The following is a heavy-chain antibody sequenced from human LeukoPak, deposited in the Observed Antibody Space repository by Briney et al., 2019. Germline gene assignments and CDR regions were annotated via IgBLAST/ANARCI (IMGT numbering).Heavy chain of an antibody. CDR1: VGTFSSYA. Sequence: ASVNVSFKASVGTFSSYAISWVRQAPGQGLEWVGWINTNTGNPTYAQGFTGRFVFSLDTSVSTAYLQISSLKAEDTAVYYCAREISGYSGSRGGAFDIWGQGTMVTVSS. J-gene: IGHJ3*02. V-gene: IGHV7-4-1*02. CDR2: INTNTGNP. CDR3: AREISGYSGSRGGAFDI. D-gene: IGHD1-26*01.